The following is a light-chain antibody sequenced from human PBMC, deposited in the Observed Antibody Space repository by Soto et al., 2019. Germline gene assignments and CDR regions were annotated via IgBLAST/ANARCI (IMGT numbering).Light chain of an antibody. CDR3: LQVNSFPRT. CDR2: SAS. Sequence: IQMTQSPSSLSASIGDRVTITCRASQGIGVRLAWFQQKPGKAPQYLIQSASILQSGVPSRFRGSGSGTEFILTINSLQPEDVEIYYCLQVNSFPRTFGQGTKVDIK. V-gene: IGKV1-12*01. CDR1: QGIGVR. J-gene: IGKJ1*01.